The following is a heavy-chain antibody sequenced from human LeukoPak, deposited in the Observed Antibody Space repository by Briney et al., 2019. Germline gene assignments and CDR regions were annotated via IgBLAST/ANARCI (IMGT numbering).Heavy chain of an antibody. Sequence: GASVKVSCKASGYIFINHGISWVRQAPGQGLEWMGWISAYNGRTEFAPKFQDRVTMSTDTPTTTAYMELRSLTSDDTAVYYCGRWAPNPNDSWGQGTLVTVSS. CDR1: GYIFINHG. J-gene: IGHJ5*01. CDR2: ISAYNGRT. V-gene: IGHV1-18*01. CDR3: GRWAPNPNDS.